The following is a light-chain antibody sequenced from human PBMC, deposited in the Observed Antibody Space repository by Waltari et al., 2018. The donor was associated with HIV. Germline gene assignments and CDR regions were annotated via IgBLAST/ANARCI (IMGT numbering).Light chain of an antibody. CDR2: AAS. Sequence: AIQMTQSPSSLSASIGDRITISCRASQDIRNELGWYQQKPGQAPKLLIYAASTLQSGVPSRFSGSASGSDFTLIISSLQPEDFATYYCRQDYTYPLTFGGGTKVEI. CDR3: RQDYTYPLT. V-gene: IGKV1-6*01. J-gene: IGKJ4*01. CDR1: QDIRNE.